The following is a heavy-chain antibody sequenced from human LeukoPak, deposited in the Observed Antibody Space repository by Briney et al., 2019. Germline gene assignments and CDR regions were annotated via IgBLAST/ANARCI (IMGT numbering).Heavy chain of an antibody. V-gene: IGHV4-59*01. CDR3: ARVQNEDYFDY. D-gene: IGHD1-1*01. CDR1: GGSISSDY. J-gene: IGHJ4*02. CDR2: IYYSGST. Sequence: PSETLSLTCAVSGGSISSDYWSWIRQPPGKGLEWTGYIYYSGSTNYNPSLKSRVTISVDTSKNQFSLKLSSVTAADTAVYYCARVQNEDYFDYWGQGTLVTVSS.